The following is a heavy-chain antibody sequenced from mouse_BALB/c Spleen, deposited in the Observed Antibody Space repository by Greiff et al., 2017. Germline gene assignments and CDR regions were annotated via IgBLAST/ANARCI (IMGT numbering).Heavy chain of an antibody. CDR3: ARWGERYYFDY. J-gene: IGHJ2*01. CDR1: GFTFSSFG. V-gene: IGHV5-17*02. Sequence: EVQLVESGGGLVQPGGSRKLSCAASGFTFSSFGMHWVRQAPEKGLEWVAYISSGSSTIYYADTVKGRFTISRDNPKNTLFLQMTSLRSEDTAMYYCARWGERYYFDYWGQGTTLTVSS. CDR2: ISSGSSTI.